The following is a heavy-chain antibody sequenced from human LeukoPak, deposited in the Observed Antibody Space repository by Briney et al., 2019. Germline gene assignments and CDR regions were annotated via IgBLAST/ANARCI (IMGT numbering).Heavy chain of an antibody. CDR3: ATLYGSERRFDY. V-gene: IGHV4-31*03. Sequence: PSQTLSLTCTVSGGSISSGGYYWSWIRQHPGKGLGWIGYIYYSGSTYYNPSLKSRVTISVDTSKNQFSLKLSSVTAADTAVYYCATLYGSERRFDYWGQGTLVTVSS. D-gene: IGHD3-10*01. J-gene: IGHJ4*02. CDR2: IYYSGST. CDR1: GGSISSGGYY.